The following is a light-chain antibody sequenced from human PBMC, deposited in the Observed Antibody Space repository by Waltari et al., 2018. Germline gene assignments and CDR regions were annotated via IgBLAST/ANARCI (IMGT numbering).Light chain of an antibody. Sequence: QSVLTQPPSVSGAPGQRVTISCPGTRSNIGADSDVTWYQQLPGTAPKLLIYGNSNRPSGVSDRFSGSRSGTSASLAITGLQADDEADYYCQSYDDTLRASVFGGGTKVTVL. CDR2: GNS. V-gene: IGLV1-40*01. J-gene: IGLJ2*01. CDR1: RSNIGADSD. CDR3: QSYDDTLRASV.